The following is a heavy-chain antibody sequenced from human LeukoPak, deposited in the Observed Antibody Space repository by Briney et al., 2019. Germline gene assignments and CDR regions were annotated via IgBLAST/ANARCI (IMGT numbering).Heavy chain of an antibody. CDR2: IDPKRGGT. J-gene: IGHJ4*02. D-gene: IGHD6-19*01. CDR3: VRDMDRGQWLVRPYN. V-gene: IGHV1-2*02. Sequence: ASVKVSFYTSEYIFIGYYMHWVRQAPGQGLEWMGWIDPKRGGTKYEQKFQGRVTMTRDTSINTAYMDLRRLKSDDTAVYYCVRDMDRGQWLVRPYNWGQGTLVTVSS. CDR1: EYIFIGYY.